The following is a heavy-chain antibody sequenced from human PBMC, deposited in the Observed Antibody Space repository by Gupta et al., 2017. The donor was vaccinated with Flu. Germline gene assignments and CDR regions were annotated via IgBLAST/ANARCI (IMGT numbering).Heavy chain of an antibody. CDR3: AYSGPPRGWYFPS. CDR2: INPSGGST. V-gene: IGHV1-46*01. J-gene: IGHJ4*02. D-gene: IGHD6-19*01. Sequence: QVQLVQSGAEVKKPGASVKVSCKASGYTFTSYYMHWVRQAPGQGLEWMGIINPSGGSTSYAQKFQGRVTMTRDTSTSTVYMELSSLRSEDTAVYYCAYSGPPRGWYFPSWGQGTLVTVSS. CDR1: GYTFTSYY.